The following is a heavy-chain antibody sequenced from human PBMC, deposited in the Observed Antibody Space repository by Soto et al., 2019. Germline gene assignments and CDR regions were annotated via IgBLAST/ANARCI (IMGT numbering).Heavy chain of an antibody. V-gene: IGHV3-23*01. D-gene: IGHD3-16*01. J-gene: IGHJ4*01. CDR1: GFTFSSYA. CDR3: ARDCGASYYDLCSDY. CDR2: ISGSGGST. Sequence: GGSLRHSCAASGFTFSSYAMSLVRQALGKRMEWDSAISGSGGSTYYADSVKGRFTISRDNSKNTLYLQMNSLRAEDKALYYCARDCGASYYDLCSDY.